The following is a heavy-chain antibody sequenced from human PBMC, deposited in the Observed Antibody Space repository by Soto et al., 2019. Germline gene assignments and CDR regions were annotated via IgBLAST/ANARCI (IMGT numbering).Heavy chain of an antibody. CDR1: GGTFSGYG. V-gene: IGHV1-69*01. CDR3: ARGRAKAHCYSGMDV. CDR2: IIPIFGTT. J-gene: IGHJ6*02. Sequence: QVQMVQSGAEVKKPGSSLKVSCKAAGGTFSGYGISWVRQAPGQGLEWMGGIIPIFGTTNYAPNFRDRVTISADEARSTVYMDLSSLRTDDTAVYYCARGRAKAHCYSGMDVWGQGTAVTVSS.